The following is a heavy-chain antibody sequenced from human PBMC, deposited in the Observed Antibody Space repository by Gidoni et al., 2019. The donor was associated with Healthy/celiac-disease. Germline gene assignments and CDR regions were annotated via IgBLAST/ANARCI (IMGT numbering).Heavy chain of an antibody. Sequence: QVQLVQSGAEVKKPGSSVKVSCKASGGTFSSYTISWVRQAPGQGLEWMGRIIPILGIANYAQKFQGRVTITADKSTSTAYMELSSLRSEDTAVYYCARGNVSSSWSELDYWGQGTLVTVSS. V-gene: IGHV1-69*02. CDR1: GGTFSSYT. J-gene: IGHJ4*02. CDR3: ARGNVSSSWSELDY. CDR2: IIPILGIA. D-gene: IGHD6-13*01.